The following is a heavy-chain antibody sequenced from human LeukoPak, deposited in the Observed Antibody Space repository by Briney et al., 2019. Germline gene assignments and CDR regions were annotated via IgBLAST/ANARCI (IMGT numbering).Heavy chain of an antibody. J-gene: IGHJ4*02. V-gene: IGHV5-51*01. CDR3: ARAPTEYYYDSSGYYSGPSGFDY. CDR1: GYRFTSYW. Sequence: GESLKISCKGSGYRFTSYWIGWVRQMPGKGLEWMGIIYPGDSDTRYSPSFQGQVTISADKSISTANLQWSSLKASDTAMYYCARAPTEYYYDSSGYYSGPSGFDYWGQGTLVTVSS. CDR2: IYPGDSDT. D-gene: IGHD3-22*01.